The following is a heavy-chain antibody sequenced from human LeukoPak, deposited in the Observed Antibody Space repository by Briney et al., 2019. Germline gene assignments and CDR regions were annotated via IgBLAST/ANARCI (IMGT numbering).Heavy chain of an antibody. J-gene: IGHJ4*02. Sequence: ASVKVSCKASGGTFSSYAISWVRQAPGQGLEWMGRFIPILGIANYAQKFQGRVTITADKSTSTAYMELSSLRSEDTAVYYCARGRGCSSTSCYQIDYWGQGTLVTVSS. CDR2: FIPILGIA. CDR3: ARGRGCSSTSCYQIDY. V-gene: IGHV1-69*04. CDR1: GGTFSSYA. D-gene: IGHD2-2*01.